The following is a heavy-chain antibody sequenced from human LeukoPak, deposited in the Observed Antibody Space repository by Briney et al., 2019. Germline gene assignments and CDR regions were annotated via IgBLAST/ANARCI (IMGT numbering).Heavy chain of an antibody. D-gene: IGHD2-2*01. J-gene: IGHJ5*02. CDR1: GFTFSNYA. CDR2: ISGGGGST. Sequence: TGGSLRLSCPVSGFTFSNYAMSWVRQAPGKGLEWVSTISGGGGSTYYADSVKGRFTISGDNSKNTLYLQMNSLRAEDTAVYYCAKEVIPAAIVFDPWGQGTLVTVSS. V-gene: IGHV3-23*01. CDR3: AKEVIPAAIVFDP.